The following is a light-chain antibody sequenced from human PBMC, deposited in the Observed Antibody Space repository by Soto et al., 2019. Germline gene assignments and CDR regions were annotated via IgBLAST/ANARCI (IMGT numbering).Light chain of an antibody. CDR1: QSVTSNY. J-gene: IGKJ4*01. Sequence: EIVLTQSPGALSLSPGERATLSCRASQSVTSNYLARYQQKRGQAPRLLIDGASSRATGIPDRFSGSGSGTDFTLTISRLEPEDFAVYYCQQYGRSPLTFGGGTKVDIK. V-gene: IGKV3-20*01. CDR2: GAS. CDR3: QQYGRSPLT.